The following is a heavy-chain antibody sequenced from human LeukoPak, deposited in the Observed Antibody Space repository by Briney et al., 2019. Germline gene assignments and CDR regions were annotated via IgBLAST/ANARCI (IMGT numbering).Heavy chain of an antibody. CDR2: IYYSGST. CDR1: GGSVSSGSYY. Sequence: PSETLSFTCTVSGGSVSSGSYYWSWIRQPPGKGLEWIGYIYYSGSTNYNPSLKSRVTISVDTSKNQFSLKLSSVTAADTAVYYCARDSSRDNYYYYYGMDVWGQGTTVTVSS. V-gene: IGHV4-61*01. J-gene: IGHJ6*02. D-gene: IGHD6-13*01. CDR3: ARDSSRDNYYYYYGMDV.